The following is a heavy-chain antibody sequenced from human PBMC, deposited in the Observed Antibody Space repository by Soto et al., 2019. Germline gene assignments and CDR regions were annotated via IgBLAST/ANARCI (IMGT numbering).Heavy chain of an antibody. CDR3: ARAQGVYAIPPYYYGFDV. Sequence: GGSLRLACAASGFTFSSYSVNWVRQVPGKGLEWVSSISSTSDYIYYAESVRGRFTISRDNAKNSLFLQMNTLRAEDTAVYYCARAQGVYAIPPYYYGFDVWGQGTTVTVS. CDR1: GFTFSSYS. D-gene: IGHD2-8*01. V-gene: IGHV3-21*01. J-gene: IGHJ6*02. CDR2: ISSTSDYI.